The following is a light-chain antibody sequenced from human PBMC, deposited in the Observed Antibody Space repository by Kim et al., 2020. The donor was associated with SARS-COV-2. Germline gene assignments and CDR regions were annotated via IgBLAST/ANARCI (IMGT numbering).Light chain of an antibody. J-gene: IGLJ2*01. Sequence: GQRFTISCSGSSSNIAVNNVFWFQHLPGTAPKLLIYRNNQRPSGVPDRFSGSKSGTSASLAISGLRSEDEADYYCVVWDDSLSGRVFGGGTQLTVL. CDR3: VVWDDSLSGRV. CDR1: SSNIAVNN. CDR2: RNN. V-gene: IGLV1-47*01.